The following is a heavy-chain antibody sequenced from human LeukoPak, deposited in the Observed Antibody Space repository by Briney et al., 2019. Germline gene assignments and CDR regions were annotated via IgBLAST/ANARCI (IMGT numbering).Heavy chain of an antibody. Sequence: SETLSLTCGVSVGSISSGNWWTWVRQSPRKGLEWIGEIHHNGTRNYNPSLKSRVIISLDTFKNHISLILTSLTAADTAVYYCASAPILRGEGGEHYRCGLDVWGQGTTVIVSS. V-gene: IGHV4/OR15-8*01. CDR3: ASAPILRGEGGEHYRCGLDV. CDR2: IHHNGTR. CDR1: VGSISSGNW. J-gene: IGHJ6*02. D-gene: IGHD2-2*02.